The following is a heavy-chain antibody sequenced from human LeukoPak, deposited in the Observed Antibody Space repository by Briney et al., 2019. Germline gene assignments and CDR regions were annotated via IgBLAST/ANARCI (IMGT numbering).Heavy chain of an antibody. Sequence: GVSLRLSCAASRFTFDDYGMSWVRQARGKGREWVSSINWSGGSISYGDSVKGGFTISRDHSNNSMSLHMNSLRAADTAFYHCARHDPYESKTEWFDPWGQGTLVTVSS. V-gene: IGHV3-20*01. CDR2: INWSGGSI. CDR1: RFTFDDYG. J-gene: IGHJ5*02. CDR3: ARHDPYESKTEWFDP. D-gene: IGHD3-22*01.